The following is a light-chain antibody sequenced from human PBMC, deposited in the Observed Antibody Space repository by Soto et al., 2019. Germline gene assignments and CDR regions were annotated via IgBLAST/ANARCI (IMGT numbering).Light chain of an antibody. CDR2: AAS. Sequence: EILFTQSPSTPSLSPGEGLTLSCRASQSVTVNSLAWYQQKPGQAPRLLIYAASTRAAAVPDRFSGSGSGTDFTLTISRMEPEDFAVFYCQQYGISITFGQGTRLEIK. J-gene: IGKJ5*01. CDR1: QSVTVNS. CDR3: QQYGISIT. V-gene: IGKV3-20*01.